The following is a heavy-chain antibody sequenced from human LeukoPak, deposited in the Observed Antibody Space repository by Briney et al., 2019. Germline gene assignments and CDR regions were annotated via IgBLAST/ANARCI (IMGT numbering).Heavy chain of an antibody. D-gene: IGHD2-15*01. CDR1: GFTFSDYE. J-gene: IGHJ4*02. CDR3: ARLGYCSAGSCYSLDY. CDR2: ISSSGSTI. V-gene: IGHV3-48*03. Sequence: GGSLRLSCAASGFTFSDYEMNWVRQAPGKGLEWVSYISSSGSTIFYADSMKGRFTTSRDNAKNSLYPQMKSLRAEDTAVYYCARLGYCSAGSCYSLDYWGQGTLVTVSS.